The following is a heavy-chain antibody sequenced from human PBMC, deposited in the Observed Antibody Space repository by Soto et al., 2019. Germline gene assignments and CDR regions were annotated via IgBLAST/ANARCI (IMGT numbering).Heavy chain of an antibody. CDR1: GGTFSSYA. CDR3: ARGLGSSSWRKYYGMDV. V-gene: IGHV1-69*01. CDR2: IIPIFGTA. J-gene: IGHJ6*02. D-gene: IGHD6-13*01. Sequence: QVQLVQSGAEVKKPGSSVKVSCKASGGTFSSYAISWVRQAPGQGLEWMGGIIPIFGTANYAQKFQGRVTITADESTSTAYMELSRLRSEDTAVYYCARGLGSSSWRKYYGMDVWGQGTTVTVSS.